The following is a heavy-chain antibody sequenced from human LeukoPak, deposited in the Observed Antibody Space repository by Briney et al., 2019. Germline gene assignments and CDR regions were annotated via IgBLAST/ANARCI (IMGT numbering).Heavy chain of an antibody. J-gene: IGHJ3*02. V-gene: IGHV3-30-3*01. CDR3: ARDPVRSGSPFGDAFDI. Sequence: GGSLRLSCAASGFTVSSNYMSWVRQAPGKGLEWVAVISYDGSNKYYADSVKGRFTISRDNSKNTLYLQMNSLRAEDTAVYYCARDPVRSGSPFGDAFDIWGQGTMVTVSS. D-gene: IGHD3-10*01. CDR1: GFTVSSNY. CDR2: ISYDGSNK.